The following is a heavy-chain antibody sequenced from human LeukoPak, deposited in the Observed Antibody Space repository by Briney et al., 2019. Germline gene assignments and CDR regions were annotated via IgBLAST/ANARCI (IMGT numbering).Heavy chain of an antibody. CDR1: GFTFSSYS. CDR3: AREMRVSDY. V-gene: IGHV3-48*01. Sequence: GGSLRLSCAASGFTFSSYSMNWVRQAPGKGLEWVSYISSSSSTIYYADSVKGRFTISRDNAKNSLYLQMNGLRAEDTAVYYCAREMRVSDYWGQGTLVTVSS. CDR2: ISSSSSTI. J-gene: IGHJ4*02.